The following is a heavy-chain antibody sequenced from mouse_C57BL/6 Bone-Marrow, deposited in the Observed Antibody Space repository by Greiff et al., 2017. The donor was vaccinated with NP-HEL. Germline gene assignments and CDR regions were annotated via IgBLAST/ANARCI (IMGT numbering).Heavy chain of an antibody. CDR1: GFSLTSYG. CDR2: IWSGGST. V-gene: IGHV2-2*01. CDR3: ARNDYGSSWGFAY. D-gene: IGHD1-1*01. Sequence: VQRVESGPGLVQPSQSLSITCTVSGFSLTSYGVHWVRQSPGKGLEWLGVIWSGGSTDYNAAFISRLSISKDNSKSQVFFKMNSLQADDTAIYYCARNDYGSSWGFAYWGQGTLVTVSA. J-gene: IGHJ3*01.